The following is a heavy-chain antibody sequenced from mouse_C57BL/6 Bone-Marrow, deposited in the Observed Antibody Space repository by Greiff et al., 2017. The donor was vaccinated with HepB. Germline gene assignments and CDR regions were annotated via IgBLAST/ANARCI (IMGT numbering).Heavy chain of an antibody. CDR2: IDPSDSYT. D-gene: IGHD1-1*01. Sequence: QVQLQQPGAELVMPGASVKLSCKASGYTFTSYWMHWVKQRPGQGLEWIGEIDPSDSYTNYNQKFKGKSTLTVDKSSSTAYMQLSSLTSEDSAVYYCARFYYGSSHYSMDYWGRGTSVTVSS. CDR1: GYTFTSYW. V-gene: IGHV1-69*01. J-gene: IGHJ4*01. CDR3: ARFYYGSSHYSMDY.